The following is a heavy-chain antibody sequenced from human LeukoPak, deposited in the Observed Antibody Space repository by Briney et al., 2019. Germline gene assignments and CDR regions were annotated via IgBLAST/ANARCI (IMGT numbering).Heavy chain of an antibody. CDR2: IYTTGTT. J-gene: IGHJ4*02. CDR1: GGSIRSYY. Sequence: SETLSLTCTVSGGSIRSYYWGWVRQPAGKGLEWIGRIYTTGTTNYNPSLKSRLTTSVDTSKNQFSLNLRSVIAADTAVYYCARQGYTASYYFLDYWSQGTLVTVSS. D-gene: IGHD3-10*01. CDR3: ARQGYTASYYFLDY. V-gene: IGHV4-4*07.